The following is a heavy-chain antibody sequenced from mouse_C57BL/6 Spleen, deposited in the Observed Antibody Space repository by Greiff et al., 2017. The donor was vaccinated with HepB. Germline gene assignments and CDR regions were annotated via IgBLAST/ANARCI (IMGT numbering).Heavy chain of an antibody. CDR1: GYSITSGYY. J-gene: IGHJ2*01. CDR3: AREPSY. Sequence: EVQLVESGPGLVKPSQSLSLTCSVTGYSITSGYYWNWIRQFPGNKLEWMGYISYDGSNNYNPSLKNRISITRDTSKNQFFLKLNSVTTEDTATYYCAREPSYWGQGTTLTVSS. CDR2: ISYDGSN. V-gene: IGHV3-6*01.